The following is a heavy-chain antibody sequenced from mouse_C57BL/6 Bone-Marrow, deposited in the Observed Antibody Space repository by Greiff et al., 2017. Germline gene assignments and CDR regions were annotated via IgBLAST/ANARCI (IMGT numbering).Heavy chain of an antibody. J-gene: IGHJ3*01. V-gene: IGHV1-15*01. D-gene: IGHD2-3*01. CDR3: TRGGWLLRGFAY. CDR2: IDPETGGT. Sequence: VKLQESGAELVRPGASVTLSCKASGYTFTDYEMHWVKQTPVHGLEWIGAIDPETGGTAYNQKFKGKAILTADKSSSTAYMELRSLTSEDSAVYYCTRGGWLLRGFAYWGQGTLVTVSA. CDR1: GYTFTDYE.